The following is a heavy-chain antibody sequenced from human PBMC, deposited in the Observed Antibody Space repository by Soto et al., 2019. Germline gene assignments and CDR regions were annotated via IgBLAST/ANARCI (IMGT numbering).Heavy chain of an antibody. CDR2: INAGNGNT. CDR3: ARSIVVVTALDS. V-gene: IGHV1-3*01. CDR1: GYTFTSYA. Sequence: GASVKVSCKASGYTFTSYAMHWVRQAPGQRLEWMGWINAGNGNTKYSQKFQGRVTITRDTSASTAYMELSSLRSEDTAVYYCARSIVVVTALDSWGQGTLVTVSS. D-gene: IGHD2-21*02. J-gene: IGHJ4*02.